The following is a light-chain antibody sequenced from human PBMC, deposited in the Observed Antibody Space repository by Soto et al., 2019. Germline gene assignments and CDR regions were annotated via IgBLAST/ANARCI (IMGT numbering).Light chain of an antibody. J-gene: IGKJ5*01. V-gene: IGKV3-20*01. CDR1: QSVSSSY. CDR2: GAS. Sequence: EIVLTQSPGTLSLSTGERATLSCRASQSVSSSYLAWYQQKHGQAPRLLIYGASSRATGIPDRFSGSGSGTDLTITISRLEPEDFEVYYCQQYGSSPITFGQGTRLENK. CDR3: QQYGSSPIT.